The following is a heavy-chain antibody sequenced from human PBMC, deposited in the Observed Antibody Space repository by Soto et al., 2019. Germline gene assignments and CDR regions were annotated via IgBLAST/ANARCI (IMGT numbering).Heavy chain of an antibody. Sequence: DVQLLESGGGLVQPGGSLRLSLVASGFTFSKYALFWVPRPPGRGREWVSGITGSGNTIENADSVKGRFSISRDNSKNTVDLQMNSLRAEDTAMYYCAKDDVAGDGLWLVSDWGQGTLVTVS. D-gene: IGHD2-21*02. CDR3: AKDDVAGDGLWLVSD. CDR1: GFTFSKYA. CDR2: ITGSGNTI. J-gene: IGHJ4*02. V-gene: IGHV3-23*01.